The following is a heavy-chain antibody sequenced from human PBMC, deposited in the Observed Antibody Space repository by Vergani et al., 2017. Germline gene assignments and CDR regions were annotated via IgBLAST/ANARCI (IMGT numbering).Heavy chain of an antibody. V-gene: IGHV3-23*01. D-gene: IGHD2-2*01. Sequence: EVQLLESGGGLVQPGGSLRLSCAASGFTFSSYAMSWVRQAPGKGLEWVSAISGSGGSTYYADSVKGRFTISRDNSKNTLYLQMNSLRAEDTAVYYCARDVVPAARTHNWFDPWGQGTLVTVSS. CDR3: ARDVVPAARTHNWFDP. CDR1: GFTFSSYA. J-gene: IGHJ5*02. CDR2: ISGSGGST.